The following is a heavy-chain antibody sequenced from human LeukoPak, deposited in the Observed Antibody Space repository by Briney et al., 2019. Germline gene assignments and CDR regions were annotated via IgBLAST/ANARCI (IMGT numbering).Heavy chain of an antibody. V-gene: IGHV3-48*01. CDR3: ARDRNGGSFDY. D-gene: IGHD4-23*01. Sequence: GGSLRLSCAASGFVFSSYSMNWVRQAPGKGLERVSFLIVGNGNQHYADSVKGRFTISRDDAKNSLYLQMNSLRAEDTAVYYCARDRNGGSFDYWGQGTLVTVSS. J-gene: IGHJ4*02. CDR2: LIVGNGNQ. CDR1: GFVFSSYS.